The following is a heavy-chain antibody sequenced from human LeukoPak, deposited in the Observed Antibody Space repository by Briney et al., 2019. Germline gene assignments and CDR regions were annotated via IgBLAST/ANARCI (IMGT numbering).Heavy chain of an antibody. J-gene: IGHJ3*02. CDR1: GGSISAYY. CDR3: ARGYSSGWYAFDI. CDR2: INYSGRT. V-gene: IGHV4-59*01. Sequence: SETLSLTCTVPGGSISAYYWSWIRQAPGKGLEWIACINYSGRTKYNPSLQSRVTISLDTSNNHFSLQLRSVTAADTAVYYCARGYSSGWYAFDIWGQGTMVTVSS. D-gene: IGHD6-19*01.